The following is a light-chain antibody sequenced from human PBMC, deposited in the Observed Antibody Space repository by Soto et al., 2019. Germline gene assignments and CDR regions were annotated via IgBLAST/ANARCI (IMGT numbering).Light chain of an antibody. V-gene: IGKV1-33*01. CDR2: DAS. J-gene: IGKJ5*01. Sequence: IQMTQSPSSLSASVGDRVTITCQASQNINNYLNWYQQKPGTAPKLLIYDASILKAGVPSRFRRRGSRTYFPFTISLLQPEDIATYYCQQYENLPTFGQGTQLEIK. CDR3: QQYENLPT. CDR1: QNINNY.